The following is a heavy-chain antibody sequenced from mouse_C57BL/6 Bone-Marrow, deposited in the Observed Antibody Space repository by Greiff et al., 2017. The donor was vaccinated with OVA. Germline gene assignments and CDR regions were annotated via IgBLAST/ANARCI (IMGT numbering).Heavy chain of an antibody. J-gene: IGHJ3*01. D-gene: IGHD2-4*01. V-gene: IGHV3-6*01. CDR3: ARVGDYDGFAY. CDR2: ISYDGSN. Sequence: DVHLVESGPGLVKPSQSLSLTCSVTGYSITSGYYWNWIRQFPGNKLELMGYISYDGSNNYNPSLKNRISITRDTSKNQFFLKLNSVTTEDTATYYCARVGDYDGFAYWGQGTLVTVSA. CDR1: GYSITSGYY.